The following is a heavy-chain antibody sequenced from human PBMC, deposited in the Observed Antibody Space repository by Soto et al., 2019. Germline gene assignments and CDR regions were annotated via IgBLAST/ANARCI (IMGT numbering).Heavy chain of an antibody. V-gene: IGHV1-69*02. Sequence: QVQLVQSGAEVKKPGSSVKVSCKASGGTFSSYTISWVRQAPGQGLEWMGRIIPILGIANYAQKFQGRVTITADNSTSTAYMELSSLRSEDTAVYYCARVAVLLQWYFDLWGRGTLVTVSS. D-gene: IGHD2-15*01. CDR3: ARVAVLLQWYFDL. CDR2: IIPILGIA. J-gene: IGHJ2*01. CDR1: GGTFSSYT.